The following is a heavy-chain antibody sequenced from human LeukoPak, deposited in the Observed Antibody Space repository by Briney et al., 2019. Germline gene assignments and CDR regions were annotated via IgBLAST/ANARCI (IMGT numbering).Heavy chain of an antibody. J-gene: IGHJ6*02. Sequence: GSSVKVSCKASGGTFSSYAISWVRQAPGQGLEWMGGIIPIFGTANYAQKFQGRVTITADESTSTAYMELSSLRSEDTAVYYCASGRRVRFLPQTYYGMDVWGQGTTVTVSS. D-gene: IGHD3-3*01. CDR2: IIPIFGTA. CDR1: GGTFSSYA. V-gene: IGHV1-69*01. CDR3: ASGRRVRFLPQTYYGMDV.